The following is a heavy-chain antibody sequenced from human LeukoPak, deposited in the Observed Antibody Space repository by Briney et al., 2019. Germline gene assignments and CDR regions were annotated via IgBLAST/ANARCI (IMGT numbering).Heavy chain of an antibody. Sequence: GGSLRLSCAASGFTFSSYGMHWVRQAPGKGLEWVAFIRYDGTNKYYADSVKGRFTISRDNSKNTLYLQMNSLRAEDTAVYYCAKDMGPIVVPAAIPNDYWGQGTLVTGSS. CDR3: AKDMGPIVVPAAIPNDY. CDR1: GFTFSSYG. V-gene: IGHV3-30*02. J-gene: IGHJ4*02. CDR2: IRYDGTNK. D-gene: IGHD2-2*02.